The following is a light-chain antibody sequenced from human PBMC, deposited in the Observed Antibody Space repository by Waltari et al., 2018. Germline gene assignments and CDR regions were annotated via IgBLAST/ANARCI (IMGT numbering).Light chain of an antibody. V-gene: IGKV3-20*01. CDR2: DTS. J-gene: IGKJ4*01. CDR3: QQYDISPLT. Sequence: EIVLTQSPGTLSLSPGERATLSCRASQTVRTTYLAWYQQKPGQAPTLLIYDTSSRATGIPDRFSGSGSGTDFSLTISSLEPEDFAVYYCQQYDISPLTFGGGTKVGTK. CDR1: QTVRTTY.